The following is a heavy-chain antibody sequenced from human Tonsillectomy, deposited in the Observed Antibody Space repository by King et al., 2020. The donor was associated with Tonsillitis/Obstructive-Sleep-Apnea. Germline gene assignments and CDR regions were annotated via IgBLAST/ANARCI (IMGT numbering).Heavy chain of an antibody. D-gene: IGHD1-20*01. J-gene: IGHJ4*02. Sequence: VQLVESGGGLIQPGGSLRLSCAASGFTVSSNYMSWVRQAPGKGLEWVSVIYSSGSTYYADSVKGRFTISRDNSKNTLYLQMNSLRAEDTAVYYCARDISGTTYLDYWGQGTLVTVSS. CDR2: IYSSGST. CDR3: ARDISGTTYLDY. CDR1: GFTVSSNY. V-gene: IGHV3-53*01.